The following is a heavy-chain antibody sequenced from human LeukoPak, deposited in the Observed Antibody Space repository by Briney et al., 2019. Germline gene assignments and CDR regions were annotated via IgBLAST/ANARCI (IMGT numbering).Heavy chain of an antibody. CDR2: ISHDEVDR. V-gene: IGHV3-30-3*01. D-gene: IGHD2-15*01. Sequence: PGRSLRLSCDASGLSFRGYAMYWVRQAPGKGLEWLTFISHDEVDRRYSDSVKGRFTVSRDNPKNTLYLQMNDLRFDDTAVYYCARHGGPRLVDDWFDHWGQGTQVTVSA. J-gene: IGHJ5*02. CDR3: ARHGGPRLVDDWFDH. CDR1: GLSFRGYA.